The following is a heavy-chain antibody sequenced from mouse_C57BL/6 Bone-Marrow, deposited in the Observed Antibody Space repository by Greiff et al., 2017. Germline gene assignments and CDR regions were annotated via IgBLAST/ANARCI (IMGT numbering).Heavy chain of an antibody. CDR2: IYPRSGNT. J-gene: IGHJ4*01. D-gene: IGHD1-1*01. Sequence: QVQLQQSGAELARPGASVKLSCKASGYTFTSYGISWVKQRTGQGLEWIGEIYPRSGNTYYNEKFKGKATLTADKSSSTAYMELRSLTSEDAAVYCCARFPIYYYGSSSYYYAMDYWGQGTSVTVSS. V-gene: IGHV1-81*01. CDR1: GYTFTSYG. CDR3: ARFPIYYYGSSSYYYAMDY.